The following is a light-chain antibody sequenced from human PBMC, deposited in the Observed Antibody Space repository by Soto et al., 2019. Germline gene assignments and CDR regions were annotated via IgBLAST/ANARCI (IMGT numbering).Light chain of an antibody. CDR1: QSISDT. CDR3: QQYGTSPRT. V-gene: IGKV3-15*01. Sequence: EIVMTQSPATLSVSPGVRATLSCRASQSISDTLAWYQQKPGQAPRLLIHGASTRAPGFPARFSGSGSGTDFTLTISRLEPEDFAVYYCQQYGTSPRTFGQGTKVDIK. CDR2: GAS. J-gene: IGKJ1*01.